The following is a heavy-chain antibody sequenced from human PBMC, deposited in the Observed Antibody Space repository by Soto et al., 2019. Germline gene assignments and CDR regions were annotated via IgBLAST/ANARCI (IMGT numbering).Heavy chain of an antibody. CDR3: ARFSGSYTRGLDY. CDR2: SRNKANSYST. D-gene: IGHD1-26*01. J-gene: IGHJ4*02. CDR1: GFTFSDHY. V-gene: IGHV3-72*01. Sequence: EVQLVESGGGLVQPGGSLRLSCAASGFTFSDHYMDWVRQAPGKGLEWVGRSRNKANSYSTEYAASVKGRFTISRDESKNSRYLQMNSLKTEDTAVYYWARFSGSYTRGLDYWGQGTLVTVSS.